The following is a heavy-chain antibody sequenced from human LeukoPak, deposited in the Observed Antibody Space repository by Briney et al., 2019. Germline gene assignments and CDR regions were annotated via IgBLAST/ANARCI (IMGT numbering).Heavy chain of an antibody. CDR3: ARSSTYYYGSGTYYNGYYYYGMDV. V-gene: IGHV2-70*01. CDR1: GFSLRTSGMC. J-gene: IGHJ6*02. CDR2: IDWDDDK. Sequence: SGPTLVNPTQTLTLTCKFSGFSLRTSGMCVSWIRHLPGKALEWLALIDWDDDKYYSTSLKTRLTISTDTSKSQLVLTMTNMDPVDTATYYCARSSTYYYGSGTYYNGYYYYGMDVWGQGTTVTVSS. D-gene: IGHD3-10*01.